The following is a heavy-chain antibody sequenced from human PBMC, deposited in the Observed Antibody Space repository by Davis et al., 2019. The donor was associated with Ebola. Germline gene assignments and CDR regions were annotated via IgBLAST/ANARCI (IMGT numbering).Heavy chain of an antibody. Sequence: SVKVSCKASGGTFSSYAISWVRQAPGQGLEWMGGIIPIFGTANYAQKFQGRVTITADESTSTAYMELRSLRSDDTAVYYCARDGRRLQVKVNWFDPWGQGTLVTVSS. D-gene: IGHD4-17*01. CDR1: GGTFSSYA. V-gene: IGHV1-69*13. CDR3: ARDGRRLQVKVNWFDP. J-gene: IGHJ5*02. CDR2: IIPIFGTA.